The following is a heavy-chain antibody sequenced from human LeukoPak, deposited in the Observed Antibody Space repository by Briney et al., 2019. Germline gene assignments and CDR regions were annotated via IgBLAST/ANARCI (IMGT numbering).Heavy chain of an antibody. CDR2: IYHYGTR. V-gene: IGHV3-53*01. CDR3: STSPIWGV. D-gene: IGHD3-16*01. CDR1: GFTVINNY. Sequence: PAWSLRLSCAASGFTVINNYMTWVRQAPGKGLEWVSVIYHYGTRHYADSVKGRFTISRDDSKNRLDLQMNSLRVDDTAVYYGSTSPIWGVWGKGTTVPVSA. J-gene: IGHJ6*04.